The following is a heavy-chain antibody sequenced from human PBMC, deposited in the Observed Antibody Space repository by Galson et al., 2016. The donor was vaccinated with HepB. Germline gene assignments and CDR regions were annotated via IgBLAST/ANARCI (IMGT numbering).Heavy chain of an antibody. CDR3: AKNDILAGYSAFDY. CDR2: ISYDGSHK. Sequence: SLRLSCAASGFTFSSYAMHWVRQAPGTGLEWVAVISYDGSHKYYAASVKGRFTISRDNSKTTLSLQMNSLRAEDTAVYYCAKNDILAGYSAFDYCGQGALVTVSS. D-gene: IGHD3-9*01. V-gene: IGHV3-30*18. J-gene: IGHJ4*02. CDR1: GFTFSSYA.